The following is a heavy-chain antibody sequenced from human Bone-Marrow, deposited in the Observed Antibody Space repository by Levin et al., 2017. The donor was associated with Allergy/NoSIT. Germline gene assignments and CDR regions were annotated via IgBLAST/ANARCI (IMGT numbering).Heavy chain of an antibody. CDR2: TSYDGSNE. V-gene: IGHV3-30*04. CDR1: GFTFTDHA. J-gene: IGHJ6*02. D-gene: IGHD2-2*01. CDR3: ARGAAAFYGMDV. Sequence: GGSLRLSCGASGFTFTDHAMHWVRQAPGAGLEWVALTSYDGSNEFYGDSVKGRFTISRDNSKNTLYLQMTSLRVEDTAVDYCARGAAAFYGMDVWGQGTTVTVSS.